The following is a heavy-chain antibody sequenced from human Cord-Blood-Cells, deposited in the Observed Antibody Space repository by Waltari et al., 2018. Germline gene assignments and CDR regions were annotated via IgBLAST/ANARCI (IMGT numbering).Heavy chain of an antibody. D-gene: IGHD3-22*01. J-gene: IGHJ3*02. V-gene: IGHV3-9*01. CDR3: AKRLITMIAFDI. Sequence: EVQLVESGGGLVQPGRSLRLSCAASGFTFDDYAMHWVRQAPGKGLEWVSGIIWNSGSIGYAASVKGRFTISRDNAKNSLYLQMNSLRAEDTALYYCAKRLITMIAFDIWGQGTMVTVSS. CDR2: IIWNSGSI. CDR1: GFTFDDYA.